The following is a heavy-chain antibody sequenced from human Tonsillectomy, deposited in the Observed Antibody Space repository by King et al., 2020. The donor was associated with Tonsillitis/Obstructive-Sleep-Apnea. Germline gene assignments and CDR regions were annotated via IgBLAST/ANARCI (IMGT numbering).Heavy chain of an antibody. CDR3: ARIICSSTSCYDFDY. D-gene: IGHD2-2*01. CDR1: GFSLSNARMS. V-gene: IGHV2-26*01. CDR2: IFPNDEK. J-gene: IGHJ4*02. Sequence: VTLKESGPVLVKPTETLTLTCTVSGFSLSNARMSVSWIRQPPGKALEWLAHIFPNDEKLYSISLKSRLTISKDTSKSQVVLTMTNMDPVDTATYYCARIICSSTSCYDFDYWGQGTLATVSS.